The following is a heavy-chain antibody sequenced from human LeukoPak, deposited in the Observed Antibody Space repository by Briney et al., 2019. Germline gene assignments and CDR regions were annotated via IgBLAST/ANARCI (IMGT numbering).Heavy chain of an antibody. J-gene: IGHJ4*02. CDR2: IYYSGST. V-gene: IGHV4-39*07. CDR1: GGSISSSSYY. D-gene: IGHD3-10*01. CDR3: ARNGYYGSGKVDY. Sequence: YPSETLSLTCTVSGGSISSSSYYWVWIRQPPGKGLEWIGSIYYSGSTYYNPSLKSRVTISVDTSKNQFSLKLSSVTAADTAVYYCARNGYYGSGKVDYWGQGTLVTVSS.